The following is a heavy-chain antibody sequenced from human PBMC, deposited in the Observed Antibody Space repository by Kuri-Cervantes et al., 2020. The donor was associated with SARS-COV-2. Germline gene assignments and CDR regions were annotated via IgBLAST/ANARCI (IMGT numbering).Heavy chain of an antibody. Sequence: ASVKVSCKASGYTFTSYDINWVRQAPGQGLEWMGWINPNSGGTNYAQKFQGWVTMTRDTSISTAYMELSRLRSDDTAVYYCAREVKNYGMDVWGQGTTVTVSS. CDR1: GYTFTSYD. J-gene: IGHJ6*02. CDR3: AREVKNYGMDV. CDR2: INPNSGGT. D-gene: IGHD3-22*01. V-gene: IGHV1-2*04.